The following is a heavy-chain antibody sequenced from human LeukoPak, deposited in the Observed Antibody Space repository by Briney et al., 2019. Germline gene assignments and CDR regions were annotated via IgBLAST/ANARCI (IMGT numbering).Heavy chain of an antibody. Sequence: PSETLSLTCTVSGGSISSYYWSWVRQPPGKGLEWIGYISYSGTTNYNPSLKSRVTLSVDTSKNQFSLKLNSVTAADTAVYYCARRGHGDYADYWGQGSLVTVSS. CDR3: ARRGHGDYADY. CDR1: GGSISSYY. V-gene: IGHV4-59*01. D-gene: IGHD4-17*01. CDR2: ISYSGTT. J-gene: IGHJ4*02.